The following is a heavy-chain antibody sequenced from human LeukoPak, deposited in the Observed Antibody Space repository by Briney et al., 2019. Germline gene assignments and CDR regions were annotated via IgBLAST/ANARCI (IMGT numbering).Heavy chain of an antibody. CDR3: ARGLGGSSWYSTYFDY. J-gene: IGHJ4*02. CDR2: IKQDGSEK. D-gene: IGHD6-13*01. V-gene: IGHV3-7*01. CDR1: GFTFSSYW. Sequence: GGSLRLSCAASGFTFSSYWMSWVRQAPGKGLEWEGNIKQDGSEKYYVDSVKGRFTISRDNAKNSLYLQMNSLRAEDTAVYYCARGLGGSSWYSTYFDYWGQGTLVTVSS.